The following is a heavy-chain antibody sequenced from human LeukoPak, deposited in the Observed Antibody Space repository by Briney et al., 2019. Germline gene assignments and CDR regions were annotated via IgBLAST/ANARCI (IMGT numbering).Heavy chain of an antibody. CDR2: IYGGDSDI. CDR3: ARLTYCTSTSCYYASFDY. J-gene: IGHJ4*02. Sequence: GESLKISCKGSGYRFTTYWIGWVRQMPGKGLEWLGFIYGGDSDIRYSPSFQGQVTISADKSISTAYLQWSSLKASDTAMYYCARLTYCTSTSCYYASFDYWGQGTLVTASS. CDR1: GYRFTTYW. D-gene: IGHD2-2*01. V-gene: IGHV5-51*01.